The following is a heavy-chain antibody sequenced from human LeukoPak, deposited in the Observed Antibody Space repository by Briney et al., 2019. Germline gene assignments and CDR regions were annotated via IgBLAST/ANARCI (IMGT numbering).Heavy chain of an antibody. V-gene: IGHV1-69*13. D-gene: IGHD4-11*01. CDR3: ARDGGYSNYGHYYYGMDV. J-gene: IGHJ6*02. Sequence: ASVTVSCKASGGTFSSYAISWVRQAPGQGLEWMGGIIPIFGTANYAQKSQGRVTITADESTSTAYMELSSLRSEDAAVYYCARDGGYSNYGHYYYGMDVWGQGTTVTVSS. CDR2: IIPIFGTA. CDR1: GGTFSSYA.